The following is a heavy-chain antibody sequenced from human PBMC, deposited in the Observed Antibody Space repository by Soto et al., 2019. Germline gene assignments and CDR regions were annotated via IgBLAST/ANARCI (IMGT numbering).Heavy chain of an antibody. CDR2: ISSSSSYI. Sequence: EVQLVESGGGLVKPGGSLRLSCAASGFTFSNYNMHWVRQAPGKGLEWVSSISSSSSYIYYADSVKGRFTISRDNAKNALDVRRSSLRAEDTAVYYCARGSAEAGTAAIDHWGQGTLVTVSS. J-gene: IGHJ4*02. CDR3: ARGSAEAGTAAIDH. CDR1: GFTFSNYN. V-gene: IGHV3-21*01. D-gene: IGHD1-1*01.